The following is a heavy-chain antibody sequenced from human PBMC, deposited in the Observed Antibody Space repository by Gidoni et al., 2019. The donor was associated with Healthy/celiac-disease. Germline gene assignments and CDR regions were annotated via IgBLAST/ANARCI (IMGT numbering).Heavy chain of an antibody. V-gene: IGHV1-69*04. CDR2: IIPILGIA. D-gene: IGHD3-22*01. CDR1: GGPFSSYA. Sequence: QVQLVQSGAEVKKPGSSVKVSCKASGGPFSSYAISWVRQAPGQGLEWMGRIIPILGIANYAQKFQGRVTITADKSTSTAYMELSSLRSEDTAVYYCARDYYDSSGYYYSTRWFDPWGQGTLVTVSS. J-gene: IGHJ5*02. CDR3: ARDYYDSSGYYYSTRWFDP.